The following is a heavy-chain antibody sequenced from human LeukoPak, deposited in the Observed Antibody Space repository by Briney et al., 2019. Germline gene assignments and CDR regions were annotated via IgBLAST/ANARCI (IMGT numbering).Heavy chain of an antibody. J-gene: IGHJ4*02. CDR3: AREDCSGGSCYLGY. CDR2: IYYSGST. D-gene: IGHD2-15*01. Sequence: SETLSLTCTVSGYSISSGYYWSWIRQPPGKGLEWIGYIYYSGSTNYNPSLKSRVTISVDTSKNQFSLKLSSVTAADTVVYYCAREDCSGGSCYLGYWGQGTLVTVSS. CDR1: GYSISSGYY. V-gene: IGHV4-61*01.